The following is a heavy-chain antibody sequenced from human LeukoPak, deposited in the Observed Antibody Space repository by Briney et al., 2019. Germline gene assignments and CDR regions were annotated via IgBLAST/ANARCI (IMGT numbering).Heavy chain of an antibody. J-gene: IGHJ5*02. D-gene: IGHD6-13*01. V-gene: IGHV1-69*04. CDR2: IIPILGIA. CDR1: GGTFSSYA. CDR3: ARVRIAAAGAGNWLDP. Sequence: ASVKVSCKASGGTFSSYAISWVRQAPGQGLEWMGRIIPILGIANYAQKFQGRVTITADKSTSTACMELSSLRSEDTAVYYCARVRIAAAGAGNWLDPWGQGTLVTVSS.